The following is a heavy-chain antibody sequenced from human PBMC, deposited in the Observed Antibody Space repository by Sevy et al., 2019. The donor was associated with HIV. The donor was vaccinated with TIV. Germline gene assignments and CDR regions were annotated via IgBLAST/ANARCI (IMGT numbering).Heavy chain of an antibody. V-gene: IGHV3-30-3*01. CDR3: ARENYYDSTSLGSFDV. Sequence: GGSLRLSCAASGFIFSNYAMTWVRQAPGRGLEWVAIISADGGVKYYADSVKGRFTISRDNSDNTLSLQMNSLRTEESALYYCARENYYDSTSLGSFDVGGQGTMVTVSS. CDR1: GFIFSNYA. CDR2: ISADGGVK. D-gene: IGHD3-22*01. J-gene: IGHJ3*01.